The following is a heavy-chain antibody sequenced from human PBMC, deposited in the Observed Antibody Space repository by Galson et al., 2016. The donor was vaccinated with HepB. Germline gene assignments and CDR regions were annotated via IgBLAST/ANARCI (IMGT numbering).Heavy chain of an antibody. Sequence: SETLSLTCTVSGGSISSYYWSWIRQPPGKGLEWIGYIYYSGSTNYNPSLRSRVTISVDTSKNQLSLKLSSVTAADTAVYYCARIDYSIVYFDYWGQGTLVTVSS. CDR2: IYYSGST. J-gene: IGHJ4*02. D-gene: IGHD4-11*01. V-gene: IGHV4-59*01. CDR1: GGSISSYY. CDR3: ARIDYSIVYFDY.